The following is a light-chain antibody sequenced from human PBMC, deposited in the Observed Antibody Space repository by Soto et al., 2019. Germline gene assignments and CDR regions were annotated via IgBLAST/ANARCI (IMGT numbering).Light chain of an antibody. CDR3: QPRSNWPLT. V-gene: IGKV3-11*01. J-gene: IGKJ4*01. CDR2: DAS. Sequence: EIVLTQSPATLSLSPGERATLSCRASQSVSSYLTWYQQKPGQAPRLLIYDASHRATGIPARFSGSGSGTDFTLTISSLEPEDFAVYYGQPRSNWPLTFGGGTKVEIK. CDR1: QSVSSY.